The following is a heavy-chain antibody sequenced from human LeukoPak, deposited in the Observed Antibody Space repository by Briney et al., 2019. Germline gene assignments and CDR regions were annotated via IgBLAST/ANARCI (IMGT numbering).Heavy chain of an antibody. CDR2: IYYSGST. CDR1: GGSISCYY. J-gene: IGHJ6*03. V-gene: IGHV4-59*08. D-gene: IGHD3-3*01. Sequence: SETLSLTCTVSGGSISCYYWSWIRQPPGKGLEWIGYIYYSGSTNYNPSLKSRVTISVDTSKNQFSLKLSSVTAADTAVYYCARHGPTYYGFWSGISPMDVWGKGTTVTVSS. CDR3: ARHGPTYYGFWSGISPMDV.